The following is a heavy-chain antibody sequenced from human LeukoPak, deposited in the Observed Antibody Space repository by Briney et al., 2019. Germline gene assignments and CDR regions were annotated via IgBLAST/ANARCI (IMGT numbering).Heavy chain of an antibody. CDR3: ARARVRGVIVNGYNWFDP. Sequence: SETLSPTCTVSGGSISSYYWSWIRQPAGKGLEWIGRIYTSGSTNYNPSLKSRVTMSVDTSKNQFSLKLSSVTAADTAVYYCARARVRGVIVNGYNWFDPWGQGTLVTVSS. V-gene: IGHV4-4*07. CDR1: GGSISSYY. D-gene: IGHD3-10*01. J-gene: IGHJ5*02. CDR2: IYTSGST.